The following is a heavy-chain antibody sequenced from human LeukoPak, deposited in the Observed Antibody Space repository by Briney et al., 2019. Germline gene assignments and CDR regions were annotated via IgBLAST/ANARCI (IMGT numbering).Heavy chain of an antibody. Sequence: PGMSLRLSCAASGFTFNNFGMHWVRQAPGKGLEWVSVISYSGSVQFYADSVKGRFTISRDNSKNTLYLQMNSLRAEDTAVYYCAKSGGIAAAAIDAFDIWGQGTMVTVSS. J-gene: IGHJ3*02. CDR2: ISYSGSVQ. V-gene: IGHV3-30*18. CDR1: GFTFNNFG. CDR3: AKSGGIAAAAIDAFDI. D-gene: IGHD6-13*01.